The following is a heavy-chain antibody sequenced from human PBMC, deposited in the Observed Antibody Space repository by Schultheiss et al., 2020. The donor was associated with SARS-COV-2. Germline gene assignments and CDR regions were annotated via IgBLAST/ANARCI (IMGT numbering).Heavy chain of an antibody. CDR3: ATYIVVVPAAIAVDAFDI. J-gene: IGHJ3*02. V-gene: IGHV4-59*01. CDR2: IYYSGST. D-gene: IGHD2-2*01. CDR1: GGSISSYY. Sequence: SETLSLTCTVSGGSISSYYWSWIRQPPGKGLEWIGYIYYSGSTNYNPSLKSRVTISVDTSKNQFSLKLSSVTAADTAVYYCATYIVVVPAAIAVDAFDIWGQGTMVTVSS.